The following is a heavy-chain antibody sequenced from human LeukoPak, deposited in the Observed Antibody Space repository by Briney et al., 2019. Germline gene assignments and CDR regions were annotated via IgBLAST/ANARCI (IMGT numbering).Heavy chain of an antibody. CDR1: GDSISSYY. Sequence: SETLSLTCTVSGDSISSYYWSWIRQPPGKGLEWIGEINHSGSTNYNPSLKSRVTISVDTSKNQFSLKLSSVTAADTAVYYCARGTALDYWGQGTLVTVSS. J-gene: IGHJ4*02. D-gene: IGHD5-18*01. V-gene: IGHV4-34*01. CDR3: ARGTALDY. CDR2: INHSGST.